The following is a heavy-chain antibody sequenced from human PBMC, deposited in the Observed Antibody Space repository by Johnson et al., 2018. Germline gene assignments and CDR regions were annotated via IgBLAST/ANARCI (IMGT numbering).Heavy chain of an antibody. D-gene: IGHD1-26*01. CDR3: GKDIREGGMDV. Sequence: VQLVESGGGVVQPGGSLRLSCAASVFTFDGFAMHWVRQAPGKGLEWVSGIDWNSGRVGYADSVKGRFTISRDDAKNSLYRQMNSLRPEDTALYYCGKDIREGGMDVWGQGTTVIVSS. J-gene: IGHJ6*02. CDR2: IDWNSGRV. V-gene: IGHV3-9*01. CDR1: VFTFDGFA.